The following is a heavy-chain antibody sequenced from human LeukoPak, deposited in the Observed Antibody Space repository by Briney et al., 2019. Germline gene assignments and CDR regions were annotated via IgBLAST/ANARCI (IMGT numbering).Heavy chain of an antibody. D-gene: IGHD3-10*01. CDR2: IIPIFGTA. Sequence: SVEVSCKASGGTFSSYAISWVRQAPGQGLEWMGGIIPIFGTANYAQKFQGRVTITADKSTSTAYMELSSLRSEDTAVYYCAKSNGYGLIDIWGQGTMVTVSS. CDR3: AKSNGYGLIDI. V-gene: IGHV1-69*06. CDR1: GGTFSSYA. J-gene: IGHJ3*02.